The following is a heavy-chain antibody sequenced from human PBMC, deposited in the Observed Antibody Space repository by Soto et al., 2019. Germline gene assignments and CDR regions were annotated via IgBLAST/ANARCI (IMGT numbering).Heavy chain of an antibody. D-gene: IGHD2-15*01. CDR2: IGSDYKT. CDR3: SRRYCSGDRCPGIGFDY. J-gene: IGHJ4*02. CDR1: GFIFRNYD. V-gene: IGHV3-13*01. Sequence: GGSLRLSCAASGFIFRNYDMHWVRQGTGKGLEWISAIGSDYKTYYAGSVKGRFTISRENAGNSLYLQMNSLTAGDTATYYCSRRYCSGDRCPGIGFDYWGRGILVTVSS.